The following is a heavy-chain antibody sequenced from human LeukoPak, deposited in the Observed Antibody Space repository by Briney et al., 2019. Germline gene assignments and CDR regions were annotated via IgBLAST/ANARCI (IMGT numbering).Heavy chain of an antibody. CDR3: AKAAVITFGGVIVTEYYFDY. D-gene: IGHD3-16*02. Sequence: QPGGSLRLSCAASGFTFSSYAMSWVRQAPGKGLEWVAVISYDGSNKYYADSVKGRFTISRDNSKNTLYLQMNSLRAEDTAVYYCAKAAVITFGGVIVTEYYFDYWGQGTLVTVSS. CDR1: GFTFSSYA. CDR2: ISYDGSNK. J-gene: IGHJ4*02. V-gene: IGHV3-30*18.